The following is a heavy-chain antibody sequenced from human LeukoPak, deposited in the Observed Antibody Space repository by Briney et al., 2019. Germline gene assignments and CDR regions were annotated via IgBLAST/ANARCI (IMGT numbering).Heavy chain of an antibody. J-gene: IGHJ3*02. CDR1: GYSFTTYW. V-gene: IGHV5-51*01. CDR3: ARLVFSGGDGGAFDI. Sequence: GESLKISCKGSGYSFTTYWIAWVRQMPGKGLEWMGIIYPGDSDTSYSPSFQGQVTISADKSTSTAYLQWSSLKASDTAMYYCARLVFSGGDGGAFDIWGQGTMVTVSS. CDR2: IYPGDSDT. D-gene: IGHD4-23*01.